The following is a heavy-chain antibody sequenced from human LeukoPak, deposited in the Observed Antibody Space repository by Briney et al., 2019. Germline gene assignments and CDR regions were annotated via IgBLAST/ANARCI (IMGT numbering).Heavy chain of an antibody. CDR3: ARGRLVAGYYFDY. D-gene: IGHD6-19*01. CDR2: IIPIFGTA. Sequence: SVKVSCKASGGTFSSYAISWVRQAPGQGLEWMGGIIPIFGTANCAQKFQGRVTITADKSTSTAYMELSSLRSEDTAVYYCARGRLVAGYYFDYWGQGTLVTVSS. CDR1: GGTFSSYA. J-gene: IGHJ4*02. V-gene: IGHV1-69*06.